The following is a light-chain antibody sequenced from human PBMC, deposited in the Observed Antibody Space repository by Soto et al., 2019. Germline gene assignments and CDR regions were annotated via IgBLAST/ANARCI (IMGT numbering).Light chain of an antibody. CDR1: QSVSST. CDR2: GAS. CDR3: QQYNTWPPT. J-gene: IGKJ3*01. Sequence: DIVMTQSPATLSVSPGERATLSCRASQSVSSTSLAWYQQKPGQAPSLLIYGASTRATGIPARFTGSGSGTEFTLAINSLQSEGFAVYWCQQYNTWPPTFGPGTKVDI. V-gene: IGKV3-15*01.